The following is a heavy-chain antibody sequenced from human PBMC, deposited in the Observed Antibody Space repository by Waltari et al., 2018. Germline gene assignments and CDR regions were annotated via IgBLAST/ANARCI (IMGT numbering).Heavy chain of an antibody. J-gene: IGHJ4*02. Sequence: QVQLQQWGAGLLKPSETLSLTCAVYGGSFSGYYWSWIRQPPGKGREWIGEINHSGSTNYNPSLKSRVTISVDTSKNQFSLKLSSVTAADTAVYYCARGPDGDYGGDYWGQGTLVTVSS. V-gene: IGHV4-34*01. CDR2: INHSGST. CDR3: ARGPDGDYGGDY. CDR1: GGSFSGYY. D-gene: IGHD4-17*01.